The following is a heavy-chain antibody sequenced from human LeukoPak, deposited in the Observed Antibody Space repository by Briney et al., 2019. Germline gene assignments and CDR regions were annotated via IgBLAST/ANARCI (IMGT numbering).Heavy chain of an antibody. V-gene: IGHV3-23*01. J-gene: IGHJ4*02. D-gene: IGHD6-19*01. Sequence: GGSLRLSCAASGFTFSTYAMSWVRQAPGKGLEWVSGISDSGGNTYNADSVKGRFTISRDNSKNTLYLQVNSLRGEDTAVYYCAKTGGTSGWQRGLGQWGQGTLVTVSS. CDR3: AKTGGTSGWQRGLGQ. CDR2: ISDSGGNT. CDR1: GFTFSTYA.